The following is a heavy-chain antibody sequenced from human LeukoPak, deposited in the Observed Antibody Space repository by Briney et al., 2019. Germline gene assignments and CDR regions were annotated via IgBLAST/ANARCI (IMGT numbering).Heavy chain of an antibody. CDR1: GFTFSSYA. CDR2: ISGSGGST. D-gene: IGHD3-10*01. V-gene: IGHV3-23*01. CDR3: AKDTYPTRWGSGSYYYFDY. Sequence: PGGSLRLSCAASGFTFSSYAMSWVRQAPGKGLEWVSAISGSGGSTYYADSVKGRFTISRDNSKNTLYLQMNSLRAEDTAVYYCAKDTYPTRWGSGSYYYFDYWGQGTLVTVSS. J-gene: IGHJ4*02.